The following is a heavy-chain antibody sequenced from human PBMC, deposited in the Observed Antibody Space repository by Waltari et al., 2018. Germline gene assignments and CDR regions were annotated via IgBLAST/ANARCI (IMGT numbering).Heavy chain of an antibody. Sequence: QVQLVQSGAEVKNPGASVKVSCQASVYNFSGQYLHWVRQAPGQGLEWLGWINSHTGGTKYAQKFQGRVTMTRAASITTVYMELSSLRSDDTAVYYCARDGSGSYWYYMDVWGKGTTVTISS. CDR1: VYNFSGQY. CDR3: ARDGSGSYWYYMDV. J-gene: IGHJ6*03. D-gene: IGHD3-10*01. V-gene: IGHV1-2*02. CDR2: INSHTGGT.